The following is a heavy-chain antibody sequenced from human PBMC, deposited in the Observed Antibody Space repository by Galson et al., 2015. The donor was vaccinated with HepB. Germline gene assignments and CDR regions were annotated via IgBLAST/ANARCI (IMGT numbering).Heavy chain of an antibody. V-gene: IGHV3-73*01. Sequence: SLRLSCAASGFTFRGSALHWVRQSSGKGLEWLGHIGSKDFGYATEYAASVKGRFTISRDDSRNTADLQMHGLKTEDTAVYYCATHHQSDSLFRYYLYYMDVWGKGTPVTVSS. CDR2: IGSKDFGYAT. J-gene: IGHJ6*03. CDR1: GFTFRGSA. CDR3: ATHHQSDSLFRYYLYYMDV. D-gene: IGHD2-15*01.